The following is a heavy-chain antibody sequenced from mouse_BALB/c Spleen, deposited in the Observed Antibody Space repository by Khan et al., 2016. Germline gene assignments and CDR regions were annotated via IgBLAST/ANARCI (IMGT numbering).Heavy chain of an antibody. CDR2: IDPANGNT. V-gene: IGHV14-3*02. Sequence: EVQLVESGAELVKPGASVKLSCTASGFNIKDTHMHWVKQRPEQGLEWIGRIDPANGNTKYDPKFQGKATITADTSSNTAYLQLSSLTSEDTAVYYCARSPYDCDVGFAYWGQGTLVTVSA. J-gene: IGHJ3*01. CDR1: GFNIKDTH. CDR3: ARSPYDCDVGFAY. D-gene: IGHD2-4*01.